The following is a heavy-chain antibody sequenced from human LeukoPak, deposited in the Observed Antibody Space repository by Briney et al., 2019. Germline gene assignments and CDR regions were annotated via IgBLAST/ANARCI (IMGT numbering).Heavy chain of an antibody. V-gene: IGHV3-23*01. CDR1: GFTFSSYA. Sequence: PGGSLRLSCAASGFTFSSYAMSWVRQAPGKGLEWVSVISGSGDITYYADSVKGRFTISRDNSKNTLYLQMNSLRAEDAAVYYCAKAPVTSCRGAFCYPFDYWGQGTLVTVSS. CDR2: ISGSGDIT. D-gene: IGHD2-15*01. J-gene: IGHJ4*02. CDR3: AKAPVTSCRGAFCYPFDY.